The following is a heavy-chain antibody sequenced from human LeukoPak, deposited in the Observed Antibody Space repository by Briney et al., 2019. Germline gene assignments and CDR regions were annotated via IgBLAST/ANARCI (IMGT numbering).Heavy chain of an antibody. D-gene: IGHD3-10*01. J-gene: IGHJ5*02. CDR1: GGSISSYY. CDR2: IYTSGST. Sequence: SETLSLTCTVSGGSISSYYWSWIRQPAGKGLEWIGRIYTSGSTNYNPSLKSRVTMSVDTSKNQFSLKLSSVTAADTAVYYCARGWSGSYYRDERVDPWGQGTLVTVSS. V-gene: IGHV4-4*07. CDR3: ARGWSGSYYRDERVDP.